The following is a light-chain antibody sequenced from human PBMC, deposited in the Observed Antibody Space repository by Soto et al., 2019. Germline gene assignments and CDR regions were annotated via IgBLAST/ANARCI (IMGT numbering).Light chain of an antibody. Sequence: QPVLTQSPSVSASLGASVKLTCTLSSGHSTYAIAWHQQQSEKGPRFLMKINSDGSHSKGDGFFDRFSGSSSGAERHLTITSLQSDDEADYYCQSLGTGIQVFGGGTKLTVL. CDR3: QSLGTGIQV. V-gene: IGLV4-69*01. J-gene: IGLJ3*02. CDR2: INSDGSH. CDR1: SGHSTYA.